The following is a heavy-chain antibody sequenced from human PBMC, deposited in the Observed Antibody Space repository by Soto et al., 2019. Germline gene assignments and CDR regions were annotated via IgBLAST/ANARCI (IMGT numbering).Heavy chain of an antibody. Sequence: GGSLRLSCAASGFTFSSYSMNWVRQAPGKGLEWVSFISSSNNYIYYADSVKGRFTISRDNAKNSLYLHMNSLRAEDTAVYYCAREPNFGELRGEGLDYWGQGTLVTVSS. CDR2: ISSSNNYI. CDR1: GFTFSSYS. CDR3: AREPNFGELRGEGLDY. V-gene: IGHV3-21*01. J-gene: IGHJ4*02. D-gene: IGHD3-10*01.